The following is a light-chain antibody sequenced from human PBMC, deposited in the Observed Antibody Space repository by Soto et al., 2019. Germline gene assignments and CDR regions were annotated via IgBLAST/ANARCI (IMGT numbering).Light chain of an antibody. Sequence: DIQMTQSPSTLSASVGDRVTITCRASQSISSWLAWYQQKPGKAPKLLIYKASSLESGVPSRFSGSGSGTEFTLTISSLQPDGFATYYCQQYNSYPITFGQGTRLEIK. CDR2: KAS. CDR1: QSISSW. V-gene: IGKV1-5*03. CDR3: QQYNSYPIT. J-gene: IGKJ5*01.